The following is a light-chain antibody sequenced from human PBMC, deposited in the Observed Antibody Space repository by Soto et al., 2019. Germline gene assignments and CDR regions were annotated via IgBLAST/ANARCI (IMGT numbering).Light chain of an antibody. CDR1: QSISSY. J-gene: IGKJ4*01. Sequence: DIQMTQSPSSLSASVGDRVTITCRASQSISSYLNWYQQKPGKAPKLLIYDASSLESGVPSRFSGSGSETDFTLTISCLQSEDFATYYCRQYYSFPFTFGGGTKVDIK. CDR3: RQYYSFPFT. CDR2: DAS. V-gene: IGKV1-39*01.